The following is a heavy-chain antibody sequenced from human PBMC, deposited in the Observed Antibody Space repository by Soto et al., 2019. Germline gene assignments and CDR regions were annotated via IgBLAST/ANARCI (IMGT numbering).Heavy chain of an antibody. D-gene: IGHD2-2*01. V-gene: IGHV4-59*12. CDR3: ARAHAPSLPFDY. CDR1: GGSMRSVY. J-gene: IGHJ4*03. CDR2: IFHSGSA. Sequence: SETLSLTCTVSGGSMRSVYWSWIRQPPGKRLEWIGFIFHSGSAKYNPSLKSRVTISIDTSKNKFSLSLDSVTAADTAVYFCARAHAPSLPFDYWGLGTLVTVSS.